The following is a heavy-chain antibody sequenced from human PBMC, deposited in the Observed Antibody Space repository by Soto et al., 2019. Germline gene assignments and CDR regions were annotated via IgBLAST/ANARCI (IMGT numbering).Heavy chain of an antibody. J-gene: IGHJ4*02. CDR1: VGTFSSYA. D-gene: IGHD6-13*01. CDR3: ARDLRGAAAGFFDY. CDR2: IIPIFGTA. V-gene: IGHV1-69*13. Sequence: SVTVSCKASVGTFSSYAISWVRQAPGQGLEWMGGIIPIFGTANYAQKFQGRVTITADESTSTAYMELSSVTAADTAVYYCARDLRGAAAGFFDYWGQGTLVTVSS.